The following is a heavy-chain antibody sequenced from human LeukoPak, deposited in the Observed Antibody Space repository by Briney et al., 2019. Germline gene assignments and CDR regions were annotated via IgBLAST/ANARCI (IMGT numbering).Heavy chain of an antibody. D-gene: IGHD3-3*01. J-gene: IGHJ5*02. V-gene: IGHV4-34*01. CDR1: GGSFSGYY. Sequence: SETLSLTCAVYGGSFSGYYWSWIRQPPGKGLEWIGEMNHSGSTNYNPSLKSRVTISVDTSKNQFSLKLSSVTAADTAVYYCARDLTRITIFGVVPNWFDPWGQGTLVTVSS. CDR2: MNHSGST. CDR3: ARDLTRITIFGVVPNWFDP.